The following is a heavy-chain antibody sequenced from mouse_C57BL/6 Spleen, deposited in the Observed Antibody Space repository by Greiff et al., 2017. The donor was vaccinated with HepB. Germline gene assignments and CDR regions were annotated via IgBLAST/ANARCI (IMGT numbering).Heavy chain of an antibody. CDR2: INYDGSST. J-gene: IGHJ1*03. Sequence: DVQLVESEGGLVQPGSSMKLSCTASGFTFSDYYMAWVRQVPEKGLEWVANINYDGSSTYYLDSLKSRFIISRDNAKNILYLQMSSLKSEDTATYYCARDQSTKYFDVWGTGTTVTVSS. V-gene: IGHV5-16*01. CDR1: GFTFSDYY. CDR3: ARDQSTKYFDV.